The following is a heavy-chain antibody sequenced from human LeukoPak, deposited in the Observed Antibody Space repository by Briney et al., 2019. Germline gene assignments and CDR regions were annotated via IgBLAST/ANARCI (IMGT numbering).Heavy chain of an antibody. Sequence: GSLRLSCAASGFTFYNYAMSWVRQAPGTGLEWVSTISDSGSSTYYADSVRGRFTISRDNSKNTLYLQMDSLGAEDTAIYYCAKVPYSDYGSGRPPFMDVWGQGTTVAVSS. CDR3: AKVPYSDYGSGRPPFMDV. J-gene: IGHJ6*02. CDR1: GFTFYNYA. CDR2: ISDSGSST. V-gene: IGHV3-23*01. D-gene: IGHD3-10*01.